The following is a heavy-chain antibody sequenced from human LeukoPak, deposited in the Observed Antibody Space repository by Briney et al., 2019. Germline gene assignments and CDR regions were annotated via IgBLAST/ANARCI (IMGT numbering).Heavy chain of an antibody. CDR1: GGSISSYY. CDR3: ARVYSGYDLPGSLANYYFDY. V-gene: IGHV4-4*07. Sequence: SETLSLTCTVSGGSISSYYWSWIRQPAGKVLEWIGRFYSSGSTDYNPSLKSRVTMSVDTSKNQFSLKLSSVTAADTAVYYCARVYSGYDLPGSLANYYFDYWGQGTLVTVSS. J-gene: IGHJ4*02. CDR2: FYSSGST. D-gene: IGHD5-12*01.